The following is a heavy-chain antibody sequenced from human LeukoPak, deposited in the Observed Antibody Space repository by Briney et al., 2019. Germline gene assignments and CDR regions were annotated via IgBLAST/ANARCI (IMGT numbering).Heavy chain of an antibody. D-gene: IGHD4-17*01. Sequence: ASVKVSCKASGYTFTSYDINWVRQATGQGLEWMGWLNPNSGNTGYAQKFQGRVTITRNTSISTAYMELSSLRSDDTAVYYCASANDYGDYGGSSDYYYMDVWGTGTTVTVSS. J-gene: IGHJ6*03. CDR3: ASANDYGDYGGSSDYYYMDV. CDR1: GYTFTSYD. CDR2: LNPNSGNT. V-gene: IGHV1-8*03.